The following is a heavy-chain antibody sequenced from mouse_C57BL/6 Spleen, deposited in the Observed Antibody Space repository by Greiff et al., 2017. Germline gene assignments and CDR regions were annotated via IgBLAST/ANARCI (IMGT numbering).Heavy chain of an antibody. Sequence: EVHLVESEGGLVQPGSSMKLSCTASVFTFSDYYMAWVRQVPEKGLEWVANINYDGSSTYYLDSLKSRFIISRDNAKNILYLQMSSLKSEDTATYYCAREGGSSYDYFDYWGQGTTLTVSS. CDR2: INYDGSST. CDR1: VFTFSDYY. CDR3: AREGGSSYDYFDY. V-gene: IGHV5-16*01. D-gene: IGHD1-1*01. J-gene: IGHJ2*01.